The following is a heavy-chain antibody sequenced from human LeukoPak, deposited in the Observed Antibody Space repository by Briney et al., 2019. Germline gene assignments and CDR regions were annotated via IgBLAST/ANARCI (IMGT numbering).Heavy chain of an antibody. D-gene: IGHD6-13*01. CDR2: IYYSGST. CDR3: ARLKIAAASRWFDP. J-gene: IGHJ5*02. Sequence: PSETLSLTCTVPGGSISSSSYYWGWIRQPPGKGLEWIGSIYYSGSTYYNPSLKSRVTISVDTSKNQFSLKLSSVTAADTAVYYCARLKIAAASRWFDPWGQGTLVTVSS. V-gene: IGHV4-39*01. CDR1: GGSISSSSYY.